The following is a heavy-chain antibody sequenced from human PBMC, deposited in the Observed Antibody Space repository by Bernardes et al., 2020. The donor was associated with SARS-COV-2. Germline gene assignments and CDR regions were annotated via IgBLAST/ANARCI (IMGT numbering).Heavy chain of an antibody. J-gene: IGHJ6*02. Sequence: GGSLRLSCAASGFTVSSNSMSWVRQAPGKGLELVSVIYSGGRTYYADSVQGRFTISRDNSKNTLYLQMNSLRAEDTAVYYCAGGGYSYGNCYYGMDVWGQGTTVTVS. D-gene: IGHD5-18*01. V-gene: IGHV3-53*01. CDR2: IYSGGRT. CDR3: AGGGYSYGNCYYGMDV. CDR1: GFTVSSNS.